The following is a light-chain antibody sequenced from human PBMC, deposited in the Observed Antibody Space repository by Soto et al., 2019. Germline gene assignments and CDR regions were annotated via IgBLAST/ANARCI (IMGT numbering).Light chain of an antibody. V-gene: IGKV1-5*01. CDR3: QHET. Sequence: DIQMTQSPSTLSASVGDRVTITCRASQSVSRWVAWYQQKPGRAPKLLIYDASTLQSGVPSRFSGGGSGTEFTLTISSLQPDDFATYYCQHETFGQGTKVEIK. CDR1: QSVSRW. J-gene: IGKJ1*01. CDR2: DAS.